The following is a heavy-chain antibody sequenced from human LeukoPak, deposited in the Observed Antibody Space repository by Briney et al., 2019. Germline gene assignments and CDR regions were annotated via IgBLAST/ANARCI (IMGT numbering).Heavy chain of an antibody. CDR2: IYYSGST. CDR3: ASNHWELPWWYSDY. J-gene: IGHJ4*02. D-gene: IGHD1-26*01. V-gene: IGHV4-61*01. CDR1: GGSVSSGSYY. Sequence: IPSETLSLTCTVSGGSVSSGSYYWSWIRQPPGKGLEWIGYIYYSGSTNYNPSLKSRVTISVDRSKNQFSLKLSSVTAADTAVYYCASNHWELPWWYSDYWGQGTLVTVSS.